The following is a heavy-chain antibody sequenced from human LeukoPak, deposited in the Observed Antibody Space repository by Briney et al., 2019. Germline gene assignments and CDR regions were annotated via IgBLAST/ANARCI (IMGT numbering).Heavy chain of an antibody. CDR2: IWYGGSNK. CDR1: GFTFSRSG. CDR3: ARVAAAAGTVPGY. J-gene: IGHJ4*02. V-gene: IGHV3-33*08. Sequence: GGSLRLSCAASGFTFSRSGMHWVRQAPGKGLEWVAVIWYGGSNKDYADSVKSRFTISRDNSKNTLYLQMNSLRAEDTAVYYCARVAAAAGTVPGYWGQGTLVTVSS. D-gene: IGHD6-13*01.